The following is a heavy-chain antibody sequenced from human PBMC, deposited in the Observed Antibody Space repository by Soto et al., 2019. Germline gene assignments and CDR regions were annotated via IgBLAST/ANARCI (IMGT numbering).Heavy chain of an antibody. J-gene: IGHJ4*02. CDR1: GFTFSSYG. D-gene: IGHD3-10*01. Sequence: GGSLRLSCAASGFTFSSYGMHWVRQAPGKGLEWVEVIWYDGSNKYYADSVKGRFTISRDNSKNTLYLQMNCLRAEDTAVYYCARDSDLIFDYWGQGTLVTVSS. CDR2: IWYDGSNK. CDR3: ARDSDLIFDY. V-gene: IGHV3-33*01.